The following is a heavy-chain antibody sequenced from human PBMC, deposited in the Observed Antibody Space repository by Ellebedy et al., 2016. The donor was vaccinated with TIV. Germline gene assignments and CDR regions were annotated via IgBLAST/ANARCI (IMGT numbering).Heavy chain of an antibody. CDR1: GFTFSDYY. V-gene: IGHV3-11*01. Sequence: GESLKISCAASGFTFSDYYMSWIRQAPGKGLEWVSYISSSGSTIYYADSVKGRFTISRDNAKNSLYLQMNSLRAEDTAMYYCARLEGSSWYQVDYWGQGTLVTVSS. D-gene: IGHD6-13*01. J-gene: IGHJ4*02. CDR2: ISSSGSTI. CDR3: ARLEGSSWYQVDY.